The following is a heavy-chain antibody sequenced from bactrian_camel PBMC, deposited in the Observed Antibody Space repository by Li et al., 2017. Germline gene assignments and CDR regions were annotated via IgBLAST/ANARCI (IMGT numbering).Heavy chain of an antibody. V-gene: IGHV3S54*01. D-gene: IGHD3*01. J-gene: IGHJ4*01. CDR1: GDIYSSNY. CDR3: AADPRGSAY. Sequence: HVQLVESGGGLVQPGGSLRLSCGASGDIYSSNYMAWFRQAPGKEREGVAALGFDDITTTYAESVKGRFTISRDNAKNTLYLQMNSLKTGDTAVYYCAADPRGSAYWGQGTQVTVS. CDR2: LGFDDITT.